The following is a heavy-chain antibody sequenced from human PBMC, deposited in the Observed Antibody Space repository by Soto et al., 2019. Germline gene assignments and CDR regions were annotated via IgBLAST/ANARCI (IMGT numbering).Heavy chain of an antibody. CDR3: ARAVRHSCAF. V-gene: IGHV1-18*01. D-gene: IGHD4-4*01. CDR2: ISANSGDT. CDR1: GDTFSTYG. Sequence: QVQLVQSGAELKEPGSSVRVSCKASGDTFSTYGFSWVRQAPGQGLEWVAGISANSGDTNSAQKFQGRVTLTTDKTTNTEYKDLRSQKTDDKAFDYCARAVRHSCAF. J-gene: IGHJ3*01.